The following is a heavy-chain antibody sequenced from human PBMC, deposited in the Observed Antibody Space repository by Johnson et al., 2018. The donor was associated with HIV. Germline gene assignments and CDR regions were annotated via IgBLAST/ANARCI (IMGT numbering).Heavy chain of an antibody. Sequence: QVRLVESGGGLVKPGVSPRLSCTASGFTFRDYFMTWIRQAPGKGLEWVSYISNSASAIYYADSVKGRFTISRDNAKTSLYLQMNSLRAEDTAVYYCARSATGTTADAFDIWGQGTMVTVSS. D-gene: IGHD1-7*01. V-gene: IGHV3-11*04. CDR2: ISNSASAI. CDR1: GFTFRDYF. J-gene: IGHJ3*02. CDR3: ARSATGTTADAFDI.